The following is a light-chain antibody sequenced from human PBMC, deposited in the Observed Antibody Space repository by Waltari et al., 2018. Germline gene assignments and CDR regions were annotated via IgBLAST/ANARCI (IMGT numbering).Light chain of an antibody. J-gene: IGLJ2*01. CDR1: TSYIGGYNY. CDR3: SSYVSSSTLEL. Sequence: QSALTQPASVSGSPGQSIPISCTGTTSYIGGYNYVSWYQQLPGRAPKLIIYDVSNRPSGVSNRFSGSKSGNTASLTISGLQGEDEADYYCSSYVSSSTLELFGGGTSLAVL. CDR2: DVS. V-gene: IGLV2-14*03.